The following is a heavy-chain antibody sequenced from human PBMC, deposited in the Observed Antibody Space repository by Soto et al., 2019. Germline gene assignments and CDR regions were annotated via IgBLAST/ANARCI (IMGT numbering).Heavy chain of an antibody. V-gene: IGHV4-31*03. CDR2: IYYSGST. CDR1: GGSIGSGGYY. CDR3: ARLYYDILTGNSYYFDY. D-gene: IGHD3-9*01. Sequence: QVQLQESGPGLVKPSQTLSLTCTVSGGSIGSGGYYWSWIRQHPGKGLEWIGYIYYSGSTYYNPSLKSRVTISVDTSKNQFSLKLSSVTAADTAVYYCARLYYDILTGNSYYFDYWGQGTLVTVSS. J-gene: IGHJ4*02.